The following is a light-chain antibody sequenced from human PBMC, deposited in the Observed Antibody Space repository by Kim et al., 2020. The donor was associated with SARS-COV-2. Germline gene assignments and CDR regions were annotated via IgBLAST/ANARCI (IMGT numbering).Light chain of an antibody. CDR1: MRGVKI. V-gene: IGLV3-9*01. J-gene: IGLJ3*02. CDR3: QGWNSRTWV. CDR2: RET. Sequence: VPGTKARGICGGNMRGVKIEQGYQEKPGEAPVLCINRETNRPSGIHERSSGSNAGNTAIMSISGAQDGEEYDHYCQGWNSRTWVFGGGTKLTVL.